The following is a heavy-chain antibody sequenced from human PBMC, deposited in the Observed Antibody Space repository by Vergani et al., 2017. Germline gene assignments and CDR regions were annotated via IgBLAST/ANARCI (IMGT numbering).Heavy chain of an antibody. CDR2: IYYSGST. CDR1: GGSISSSSYY. Sequence: QLQLQESGPGLVKPSETLSLTCTVSGGSISSSSYYWGWIRQPPGNGLEWIGSIYYSGSTYYNPSLKSRVTISVDTSKNQFSLKLSSVTAADTAVYYCARHGDIVVVPAADANWFDPWGQGTLVTVSS. J-gene: IGHJ5*02. V-gene: IGHV4-39*01. CDR3: ARHGDIVVVPAADANWFDP. D-gene: IGHD2-2*01.